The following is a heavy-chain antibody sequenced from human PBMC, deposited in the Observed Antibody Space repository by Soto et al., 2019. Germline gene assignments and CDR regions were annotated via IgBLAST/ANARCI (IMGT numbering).Heavy chain of an antibody. Sequence: GSLRLSCAASGFTFSSYWMSWVRQAPGEGLEWVTNIKQDGSESYYVDSVKGRFTISRDNAKNSLYLQMKSLRAEDTAVYYCARGGVQVDFWGQGTLVTVSS. CDR3: ARGGVQVDF. CDR2: IKQDGSES. D-gene: IGHD1-1*01. CDR1: GFTFSSYW. J-gene: IGHJ4*02. V-gene: IGHV3-7*01.